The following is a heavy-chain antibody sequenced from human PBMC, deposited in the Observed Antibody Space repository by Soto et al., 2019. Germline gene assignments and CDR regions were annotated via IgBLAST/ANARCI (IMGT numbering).Heavy chain of an antibody. D-gene: IGHD3-10*01. V-gene: IGHV1-2*04. CDR1: GYTFTGYY. Sequence: ASVKVSCKASGYTFTGYYMHWVRHAPGQGLEWMGWINPNSGGTNYAQKFQGWVTMTRDTSISTAYMELSRLRSDDTAVYYCARAPSTYYYCSGQHNWFDPWGQGTLVTVSS. CDR2: INPNSGGT. J-gene: IGHJ5*02. CDR3: ARAPSTYYYCSGQHNWFDP.